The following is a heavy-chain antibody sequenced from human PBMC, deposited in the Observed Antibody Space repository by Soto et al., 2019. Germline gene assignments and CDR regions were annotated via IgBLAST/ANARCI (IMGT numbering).Heavy chain of an antibody. CDR1: GFTFDDYA. J-gene: IGHJ3*02. V-gene: IGHV3-9*01. Sequence: PGGSLRLSCAASGFTFDDYAMHWVRQAPGKGLEWVSGISWNSGSIGYADSVKGRFTISRDNAKNSLYLQMNSLRAEDTALYYCAKADFDWLLGPGAFDIWGQGTMVTVSS. CDR3: AKADFDWLLGPGAFDI. D-gene: IGHD3-9*01. CDR2: ISWNSGSI.